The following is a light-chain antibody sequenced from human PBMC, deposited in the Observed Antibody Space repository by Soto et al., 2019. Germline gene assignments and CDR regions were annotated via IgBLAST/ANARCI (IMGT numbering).Light chain of an antibody. CDR2: GAS. J-gene: IGKJ1*01. V-gene: IGKV3-15*01. Sequence: EIVMTQSPATLSVSPGERATLSCRASQSVSSNLAWYQQKPGQAPRLLIYGASTRATAIPARFSGSGSGTDFPLTISSLQSEDFAVYYCQQYNNWPPAFGQGTKVEIK. CDR1: QSVSSN. CDR3: QQYNNWPPA.